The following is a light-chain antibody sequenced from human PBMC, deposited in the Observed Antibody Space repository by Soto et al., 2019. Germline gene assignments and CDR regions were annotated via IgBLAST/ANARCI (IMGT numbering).Light chain of an antibody. CDR1: QSISSY. CDR3: QESYSTPRWT. CDR2: AAS. V-gene: IGKV1-39*01. Sequence: DIQMTQSPSSVSASVGDRVTITCRASQSISSYLNWYQQKPGKAPKLLIYAASTLQSGVPSRFSGSGSGTDFTLTISSLQPEDFATYYCQESYSTPRWTFXQGTKADIK. J-gene: IGKJ1*01.